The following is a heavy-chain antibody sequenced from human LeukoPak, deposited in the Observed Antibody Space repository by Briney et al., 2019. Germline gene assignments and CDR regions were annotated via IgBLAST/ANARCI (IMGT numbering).Heavy chain of an antibody. V-gene: IGHV1-2*02. D-gene: IGHD3-10*01. CDR2: TNLNSGDT. Sequence: ASVKVSFKASGYTFIDYYMYWVRQAPGQGLEWMGWTNLNSGDTHYAQKFQGRVTMTRDTSIATAYMELSSLTSDDTAVYYCARTLFGGPHDHWGQGTLVTVSS. CDR1: GYTFIDYY. CDR3: ARTLFGGPHDH. J-gene: IGHJ4*02.